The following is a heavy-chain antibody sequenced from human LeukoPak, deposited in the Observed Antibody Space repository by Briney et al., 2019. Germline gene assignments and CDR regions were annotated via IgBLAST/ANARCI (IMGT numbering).Heavy chain of an antibody. J-gene: IGHJ5*01. CDR1: GYRFTSYW. CDR2: IDTSDSYT. V-gene: IGHV5-10-1*01. CDR3: ARQVGGYTSDWFDY. D-gene: IGHD6-19*01. Sequence: GESLRISCKGSGYRFTSYWITWVRQMPGKGLEWRGRIDTSDSYTNYSPSFQGHVTISADKSISTAYLQWSSLKASDIAMYYCARQVGGYTSDWFDYWGEGTLVSVSS.